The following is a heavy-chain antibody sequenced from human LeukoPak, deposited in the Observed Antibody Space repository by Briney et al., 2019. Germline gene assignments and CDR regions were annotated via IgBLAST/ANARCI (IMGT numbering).Heavy chain of an antibody. Sequence: GGSLRLSCAASGFTFSSYSMNWVRQAPGKGLEGVSSISSSSSYIYYADSVKGRFTISRDNAKNSLYLQMNSLRAEDTAVYYCASQGFITMVRGVTRFDYWGQGTLVTVSS. CDR1: GFTFSSYS. J-gene: IGHJ4*02. D-gene: IGHD3-10*01. V-gene: IGHV3-21*01. CDR2: ISSSSSYI. CDR3: ASQGFITMVRGVTRFDY.